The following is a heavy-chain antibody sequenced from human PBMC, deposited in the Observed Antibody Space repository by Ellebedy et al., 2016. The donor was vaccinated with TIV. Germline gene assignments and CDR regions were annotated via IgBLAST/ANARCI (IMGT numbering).Heavy chain of an antibody. CDR2: IWYDGSNK. Sequence: GGSLRLXXAASGFTFRNHGMHWVRQAPGKGLEWVAVIWYDGSNKLYADSVQGRFTISRDNSRNTLSLQMDSLRAEGTAVYYCARDIAARRLDYWGQGALVTVSS. D-gene: IGHD6-6*01. V-gene: IGHV3-33*01. J-gene: IGHJ4*02. CDR3: ARDIAARRLDY. CDR1: GFTFRNHG.